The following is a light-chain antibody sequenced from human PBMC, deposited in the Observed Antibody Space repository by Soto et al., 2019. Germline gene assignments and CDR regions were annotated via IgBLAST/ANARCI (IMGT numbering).Light chain of an antibody. Sequence: SVLTQAPGTLSLSPGERATLSCRASQTVNSRYLNWYQHKPGQAPRLLIYGASIRATGIPDRFSGSRSGADFSLTITRHEPEDSAVYYCQQFDDSRPAFTFGQGTKLEI. CDR3: QQFDDSRPAFT. J-gene: IGKJ2*01. CDR2: GAS. V-gene: IGKV3-20*01. CDR1: QTVNSRY.